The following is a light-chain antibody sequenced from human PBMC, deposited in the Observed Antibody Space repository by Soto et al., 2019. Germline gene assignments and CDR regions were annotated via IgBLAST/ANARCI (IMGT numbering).Light chain of an antibody. CDR1: QGIRND. J-gene: IGKJ1*01. CDR3: PQYNTYRT. CDR2: AAS. V-gene: IGKV1-17*01. Sequence: DIQMTQSPSSLSASVGDRVTITCRASQGIRNDLGWYQQKPGKAPKRLIYAASSLQSGVPSRFSGSGSETDFTHKISTLQHEDSETYYCPQYNTYRTFGQGTKVEIK.